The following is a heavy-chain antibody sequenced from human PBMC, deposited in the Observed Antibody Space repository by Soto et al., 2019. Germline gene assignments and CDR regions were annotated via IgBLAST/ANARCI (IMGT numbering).Heavy chain of an antibody. CDR3: ARFSSTFAFDI. V-gene: IGHV1-18*01. CDR1: GYAFASYG. J-gene: IGHJ3*02. D-gene: IGHD3-16*01. Sequence: ASVKLSCKACGYAFASYGISWVRQAPGQGLEWMGWISAYNGNTNYAQKLQGRVTMTTDTSTSTAYMELRSLRSDDTAVYYCARFSSTFAFDIWGQGTMVPVS. CDR2: ISAYNGNT.